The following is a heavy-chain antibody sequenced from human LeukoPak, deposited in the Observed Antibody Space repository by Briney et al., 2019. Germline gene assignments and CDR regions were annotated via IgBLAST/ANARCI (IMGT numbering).Heavy chain of an antibody. CDR1: GFTFSDYG. D-gene: IGHD2-15*01. Sequence: PGESLRLSCTASGFTFSDYGMHWVRQAPGKGLEWVAVIWYDGSNRYYADSVKGRFTISRDNSKNTLYLQMNSLRAEDTAVYYCAKGGLYCSGGSCYPNDYWGQGTLVTVSS. J-gene: IGHJ4*02. CDR2: IWYDGSNR. CDR3: AKGGLYCSGGSCYPNDY. V-gene: IGHV3-30*02.